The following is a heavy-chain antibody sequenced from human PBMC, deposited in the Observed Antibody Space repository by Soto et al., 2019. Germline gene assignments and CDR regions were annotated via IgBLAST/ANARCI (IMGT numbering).Heavy chain of an antibody. J-gene: IGHJ4*02. D-gene: IGHD3-3*01. CDR2: ISSSSSTI. V-gene: IGHV3-48*01. CDR1: GFTFSSYS. CDR3: ARGYVLRFLEWLSPPGY. Sequence: ESGGGLVQPGGSLRLSCAASGFTFSSYSMNWVRQAPGKGLEWVSYISSSSSTIYYADSVKGRFTISRDNAKNSLYLQMNSLRAEDTAVYYCARGYVLRFLEWLSPPGYWGQGTLVTVSS.